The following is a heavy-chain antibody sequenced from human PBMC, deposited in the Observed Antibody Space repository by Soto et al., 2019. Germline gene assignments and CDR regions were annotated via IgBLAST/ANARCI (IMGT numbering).Heavy chain of an antibody. CDR3: AKGLFVVVRLYDAFDI. CDR2: ISGNGGST. J-gene: IGHJ3*02. D-gene: IGHD2-2*01. V-gene: IGHV3-23*01. Sequence: GGSLRLSCVASGFTFSSYAMSWVRQAPGKGLEWVSAISGNGGSTYYADSVKGRFTISRDNSKNTLYLQMNSLRAEDTAVYYCAKGLFVVVRLYDAFDIWGQGTMVTVSS. CDR1: GFTFSSYA.